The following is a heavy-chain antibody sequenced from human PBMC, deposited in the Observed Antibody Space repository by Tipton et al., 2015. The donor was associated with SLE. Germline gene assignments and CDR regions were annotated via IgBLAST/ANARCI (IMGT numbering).Heavy chain of an antibody. Sequence: TLSLTCTVSGGSISSGGYYWSWIRQPPGKGLEWIGNIYYTGSTFYNPSLESRVTISLDTSKNQFSLKLSSVTAADTAVYYCAREWELLQDGMDVWGQGTTVTVSS. CDR2: IYYTGST. D-gene: IGHD1-26*01. CDR1: GGSISSGGYY. V-gene: IGHV4-39*07. J-gene: IGHJ6*02. CDR3: AREWELLQDGMDV.